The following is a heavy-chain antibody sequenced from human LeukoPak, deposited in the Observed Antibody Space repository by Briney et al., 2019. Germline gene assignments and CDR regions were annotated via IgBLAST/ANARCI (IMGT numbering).Heavy chain of an antibody. CDR1: VFTVSSNY. CDR2: IYSGGST. J-gene: IGHJ5*02. V-gene: IGHV3-53*01. Sequence: GGSLTLSCVASVFTVSSNYMSWLRQPPARGLEWVSVIYSGGSTYYADPVKRGFTISRDNSKNQLYLQMNSLRAEDTAVYYCARVRRSGWGPANWFDPWGQRPLVTVSS. D-gene: IGHD6-19*01. CDR3: ARVRRSGWGPANWFDP.